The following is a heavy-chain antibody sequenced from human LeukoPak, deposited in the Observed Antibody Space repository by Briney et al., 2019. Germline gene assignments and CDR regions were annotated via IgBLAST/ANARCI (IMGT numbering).Heavy chain of an antibody. J-gene: IGHJ3*02. V-gene: IGHV1-69*05. CDR1: GGTFSSYA. D-gene: IGHD2-15*01. Sequence: SVKVSCKASGGTFSSYAISWVRQAPGQGLEWMGGIIPIFGTANYAQKFQGRVTITTDESTSTAYMELSSLRSEDTAVYYCARDSSRGQTPYCSGGSCYFAFDIWGQGTMVTVSS. CDR3: ARDSSRGQTPYCSGGSCYFAFDI. CDR2: IIPIFGTA.